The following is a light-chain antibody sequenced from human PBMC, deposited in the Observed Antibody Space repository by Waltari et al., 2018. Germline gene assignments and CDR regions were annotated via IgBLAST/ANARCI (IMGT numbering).Light chain of an antibody. CDR3: QQSDSFPYT. V-gene: IGKV1-12*01. CDR2: SAS. Sequence: DIQLTQSPSSVSRPVGHIVTIPCRARQGIGSRLTWYQQKAGKAPKLLIYSASSLQSGVPSRFSGSGSGTDFTLTISSLQPDDFATYYCQQSDSFPYTFGQGTKVDIK. J-gene: IGKJ2*01. CDR1: QGIGSR.